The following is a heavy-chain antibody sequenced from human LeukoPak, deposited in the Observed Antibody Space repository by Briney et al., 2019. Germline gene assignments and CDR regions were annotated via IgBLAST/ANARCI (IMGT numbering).Heavy chain of an antibody. V-gene: IGHV1-18*01. CDR1: GYTFTSYG. CDR2: ISAYNGNT. Sequence: ASVKVSCKASGYTFTSYGISWVRQAPGQGLEWMGWISAYNGNTNYAQKLQGRVTMTTDTSTSTAYMELRSLRSDGTAVYYCAIYSSSWYLWFDPWGQGTLVTVSS. J-gene: IGHJ5*02. D-gene: IGHD6-13*01. CDR3: AIYSSSWYLWFDP.